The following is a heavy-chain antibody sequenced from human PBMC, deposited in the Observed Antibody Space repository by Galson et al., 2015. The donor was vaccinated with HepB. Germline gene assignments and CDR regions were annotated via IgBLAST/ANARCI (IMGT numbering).Heavy chain of an antibody. J-gene: IGHJ6*02. V-gene: IGHV5-51*01. CDR2: IYPGDSDT. Sequence: QSGAEVKKPGESLKISCKGSGYSFTSYWIGWVRQMPGKGLEWMGIIYPGDSDTRYSPSFQGQVTISADKSISTAYLQWSSLKASDTAMYYCARLMMATTPSPHYYGMDVWGQGTTVTVSS. D-gene: IGHD5-12*01. CDR1: GYSFTSYW. CDR3: ARLMMATTPSPHYYGMDV.